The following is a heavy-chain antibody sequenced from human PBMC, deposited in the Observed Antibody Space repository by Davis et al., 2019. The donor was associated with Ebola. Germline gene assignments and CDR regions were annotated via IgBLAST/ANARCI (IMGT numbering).Heavy chain of an antibody. CDR3: AKSGLSFGVVKYHYGMDV. CDR1: GFTFSSYG. D-gene: IGHD3-3*01. Sequence: PGGSLRLSCAASGFTFSSYGMHWVRQDPVKGLLWVARVTPDGRNTAYADSVKGRFTISRDNSKKTLYLQMNSLRAEDTAVYYCAKSGLSFGVVKYHYGMDVWGKGTTVTVSS. J-gene: IGHJ6*04. CDR2: VTPDGRNT. V-gene: IGHV3-74*01.